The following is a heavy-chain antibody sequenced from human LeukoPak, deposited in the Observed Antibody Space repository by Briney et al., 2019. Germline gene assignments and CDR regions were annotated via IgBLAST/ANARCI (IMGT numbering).Heavy chain of an antibody. V-gene: IGHV1-69*05. Sequence: SVKVSCKASGGTFSSHAITWVRQAPGQGLEWMGGINPIYHIPTYARIFQGRVTITKDESTSTASMDLSSLTSEDTAVYYCARGRTTGEFDYWGQGTLVTVSS. CDR1: GGTFSSHA. D-gene: IGHD4-11*01. CDR3: ARGRTTGEFDY. CDR2: INPIYHIP. J-gene: IGHJ4*02.